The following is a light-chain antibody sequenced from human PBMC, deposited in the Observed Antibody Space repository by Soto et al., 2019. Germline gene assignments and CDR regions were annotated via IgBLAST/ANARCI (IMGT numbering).Light chain of an antibody. CDR3: QSYDSSLSGSV. Sequence: QSVLTQPPSVSGAPGQRATISCTGSSSNIGAGYDVHWYQQLPGTAPKLLIYGNSNRPSGAPDRFSGSKSGTSASLAITGLQAEDGADYYCQSYDSSLSGSVFGGGTKVTVL. CDR2: GNS. J-gene: IGLJ2*01. V-gene: IGLV1-40*01. CDR1: SSNIGAGYD.